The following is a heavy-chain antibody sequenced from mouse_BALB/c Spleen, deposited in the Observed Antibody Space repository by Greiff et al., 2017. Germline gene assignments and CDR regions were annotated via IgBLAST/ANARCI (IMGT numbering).Heavy chain of an antibody. CDR3: ARSLTGFYYFDY. V-gene: IGHV1-69*01. CDR1: GYTFTDYW. J-gene: IGHJ2*01. CDR2: IDTSDSYT. D-gene: IGHD4-1*01. Sequence: QVQLKQPGAELVMPGASVKMSCKASGYTFTDYWMHWVKQRPGQGLEWIGAIDTSDSYTSYNQKFKGKATLTVDESSSTAYMQLSSLTSEDSAVYYCARSLTGFYYFDYWGQGTTLTVSS.